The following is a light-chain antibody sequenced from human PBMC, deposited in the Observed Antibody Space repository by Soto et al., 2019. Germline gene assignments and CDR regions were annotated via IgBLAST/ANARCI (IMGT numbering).Light chain of an antibody. CDR1: QRISNY. J-gene: IGKJ2*01. Sequence: DIQMTQSPSSLSASVGDRVTITCRASQRISNYLNWYQQKPGRAPKVLIYAASNLQSDVPSRFDGRGSGTEFTLTISSLQPEDFATYYCQHSYNTPQTFGQGTKLQIK. V-gene: IGKV1-39*01. CDR3: QHSYNTPQT. CDR2: AAS.